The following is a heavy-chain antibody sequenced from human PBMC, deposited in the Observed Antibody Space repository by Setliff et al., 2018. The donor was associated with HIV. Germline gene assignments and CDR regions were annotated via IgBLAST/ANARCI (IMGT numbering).Heavy chain of an antibody. CDR1: GGSFNDYY. D-gene: IGHD3-10*01. V-gene: IGHV4-34*01. Sequence: SETLSLTCAVYGGSFNDYYWTWIRQPPGKGLGWIGEIDHSGNIKYHASLKSRVTISKDTSKNQISLKLRSVTAADTAVYYCARGLNYYGSGSYLPLGYWGQGTLVTVSS. CDR3: ARGLNYYGSGSYLPLGY. CDR2: IDHSGNI. J-gene: IGHJ4*02.